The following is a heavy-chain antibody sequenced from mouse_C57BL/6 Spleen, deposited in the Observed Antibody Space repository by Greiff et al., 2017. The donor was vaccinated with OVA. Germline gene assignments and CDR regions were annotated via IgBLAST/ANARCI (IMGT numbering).Heavy chain of an antibody. CDR2: IWSGGST. Sequence: QVQLQQSGPGLVQPSQSLSITCTVSGFSFTSYGVHWVRQSPGKGLEWLGVIWSGGSTDYNAAFISRLSISKDNSKSQVFFKMNSLQADDTAIYYCARTGGDGYDGVSYWYFDVWGTGTTVTVSS. D-gene: IGHD2-2*01. V-gene: IGHV2-2*01. J-gene: IGHJ1*03. CDR3: ARTGGDGYDGVSYWYFDV. CDR1: GFSFTSYG.